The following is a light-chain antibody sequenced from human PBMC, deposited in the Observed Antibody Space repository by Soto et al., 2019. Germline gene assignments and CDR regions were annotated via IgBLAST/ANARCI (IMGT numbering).Light chain of an antibody. V-gene: IGLV2-23*02. Sequence: QSALTQPASASGSPGQSITISCTGTSSDVGSYNLVSWYQQHPDKAPILIIYEVSKWPSGLSRRFSASKSGNTASLTISRLQAEDEADYYCCSYASSSTWVFGGGTKVTVL. CDR1: SSDVGSYNL. CDR3: CSYASSSTWV. J-gene: IGLJ3*02. CDR2: EVS.